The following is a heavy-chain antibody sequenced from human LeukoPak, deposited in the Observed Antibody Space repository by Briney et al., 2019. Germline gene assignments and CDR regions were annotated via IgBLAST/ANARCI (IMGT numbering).Heavy chain of an antibody. Sequence: ASVKVSCKASRYTFTSYDIHWVRQATGLGLEWMGWRNPNSGGTNYAQKFQGRVTMTRDTSISTAYMELSRLRSDDTAVYYCARVNIVVVPAASDAFDIWGQGTMVTVSS. CDR3: ARVNIVVVPAASDAFDI. CDR2: RNPNSGGT. J-gene: IGHJ3*02. D-gene: IGHD2-2*01. V-gene: IGHV1-2*02. CDR1: RYTFTSYD.